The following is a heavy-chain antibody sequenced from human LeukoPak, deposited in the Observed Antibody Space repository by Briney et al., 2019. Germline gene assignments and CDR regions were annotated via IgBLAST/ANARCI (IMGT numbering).Heavy chain of an antibody. CDR2: ISSTSSFI. D-gene: IGHD6-19*01. CDR1: GFTFSSYS. J-gene: IGHJ4*02. V-gene: IGHV3-21*01. Sequence: GGSLRLSCAASGFTFSSYSMNWVRQAPGKGLEWVLSISSTSSFIYYANSVKGRFTISRDNAKNSLYLQMNSLRPEDTAVYYCARAPKSGGWYYFDYWGQGTLVSVSS. CDR3: ARAPKSGGWYYFDY.